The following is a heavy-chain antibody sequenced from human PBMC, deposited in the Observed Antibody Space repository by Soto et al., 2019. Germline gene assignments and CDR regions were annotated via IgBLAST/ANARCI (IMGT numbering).Heavy chain of an antibody. Sequence: PSQTLSLTCAISGDSVSSNSAAWNWIRQSPSRGLEWLGRTYYRSKWYNDNAVFVKSRITINPDTSKNQFSLQLNSVTPEDTAVYYCATGESPVWGMDVWGQGTTLTVSS. D-gene: IGHD3-10*01. CDR3: ATGESPVWGMDV. J-gene: IGHJ6*02. V-gene: IGHV6-1*01. CDR2: TYYRSKWYN. CDR1: GDSVSSNSAA.